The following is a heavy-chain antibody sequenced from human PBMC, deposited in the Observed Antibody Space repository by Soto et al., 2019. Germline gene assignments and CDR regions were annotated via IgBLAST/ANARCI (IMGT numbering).Heavy chain of an antibody. V-gene: IGHV3-30*03. J-gene: IGHJ4*02. CDR2: ISFDGSKK. D-gene: IGHD6-6*01. CDR3: ASVSARPDY. CDR1: GFTFNKYA. Sequence: GSLRLSCAASGFTFNKYAMHWVRQAPVMGLEWVALISFDGSKKLYVDSVKGRFNISRDQSENTLFLDMNSLRTEDTALYYCASVSARPDYWGRGTLVTVSS.